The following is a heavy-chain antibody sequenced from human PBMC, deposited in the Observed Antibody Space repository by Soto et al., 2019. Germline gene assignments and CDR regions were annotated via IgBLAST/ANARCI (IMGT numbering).Heavy chain of an antibody. V-gene: IGHV5-51*01. J-gene: IGHJ6*02. Sequence: GESLKISCXGSGYSFTSYWINWVRQMPGKGLEWMGIIYPGDSDTRYSPSFQGQVTISADKSVDTAYLQWRSLKASDTAVYYCARHHGSPGSYFGLDVWGQGTTVTSP. CDR1: GYSFTSYW. CDR2: IYPGDSDT. CDR3: ARHHGSPGSYFGLDV. D-gene: IGHD6-13*01.